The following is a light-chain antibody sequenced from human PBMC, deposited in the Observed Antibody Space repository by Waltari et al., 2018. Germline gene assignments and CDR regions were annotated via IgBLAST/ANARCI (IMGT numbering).Light chain of an antibody. CDR3: QQYYSTLVT. V-gene: IGKV4-1*01. Sequence: DIVMTQSPDSLAVSLGERATINCKSSQRVFYSHNSKNYLAWYQQKPGQPPKLLIYGASARESGVPDRFSGSGSGTDFTLTISNLQAADVAVYYCQQYYSTLVTFGGGTKVEIK. J-gene: IGKJ4*01. CDR1: QRVFYSHNSKNY. CDR2: GAS.